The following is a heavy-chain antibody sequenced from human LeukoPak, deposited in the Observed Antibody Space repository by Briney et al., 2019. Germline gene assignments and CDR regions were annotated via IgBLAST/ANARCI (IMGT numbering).Heavy chain of an antibody. J-gene: IGHJ4*02. CDR2: IYSGGST. V-gene: IGHV3-53*01. CDR3: ARVCSGGSCYSGSY. D-gene: IGHD2-15*01. Sequence: VIYSGGSTYYADSVKGRFTISRDNSKNTLYLQMNSLRAEDTAVYYCARVCSGGSCYSGSYWGQGTLVTVSS.